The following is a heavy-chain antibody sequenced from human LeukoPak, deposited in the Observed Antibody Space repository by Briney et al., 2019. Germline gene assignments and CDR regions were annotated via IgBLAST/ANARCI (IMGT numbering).Heavy chain of an antibody. Sequence: ASVKVSCKASGYTFTAYYMHWVRQAPGQGLEWMGWINPNSGGTKYAQNFQGRVTMTRDTSIGTAYMELSSLRSDDTAVYYCARDRGGDAFDIWGQGTMVTVSS. CDR3: ARDRGGDAFDI. CDR1: GYTFTAYY. V-gene: IGHV1-2*02. D-gene: IGHD3-10*01. CDR2: INPNSGGT. J-gene: IGHJ3*02.